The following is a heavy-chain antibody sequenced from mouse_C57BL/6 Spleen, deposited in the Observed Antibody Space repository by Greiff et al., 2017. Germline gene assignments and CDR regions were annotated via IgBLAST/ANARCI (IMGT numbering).Heavy chain of an antibody. J-gene: IGHJ1*03. CDR1: GYTFTSYW. Sequence: QVQLQQPGTELVKPGASVKLSCTASGYTFTSYWMHWVKQRPGQGLEWIGNINPSNGGTNYNEKFKSKATLTVDKSSSPAYMQLSSLTSEDSAVYYCARGDYDWYFDVWGTGTTVTVSS. D-gene: IGHD1-1*02. V-gene: IGHV1-53*01. CDR2: INPSNGGT. CDR3: ARGDYDWYFDV.